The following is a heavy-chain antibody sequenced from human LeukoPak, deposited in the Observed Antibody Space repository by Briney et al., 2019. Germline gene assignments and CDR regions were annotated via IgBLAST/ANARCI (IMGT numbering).Heavy chain of an antibody. V-gene: IGHV1-18*01. CDR1: GYIFTTYG. CDR2: INTYSGNT. CDR3: ARDFLSGFATAAF. Sequence: GASVKVSCKASGYIFTTYGLSWVRQAPGQGLEWMGWINTYSGNTNYAHNIQDRATMTTDTSTNTAYMELRSLRSDDTAVYYCARDFLSGFATAAFWGQGTLVTVSS. J-gene: IGHJ4*02. D-gene: IGHD6-13*01.